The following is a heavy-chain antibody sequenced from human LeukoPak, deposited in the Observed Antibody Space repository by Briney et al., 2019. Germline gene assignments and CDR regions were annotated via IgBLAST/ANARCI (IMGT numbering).Heavy chain of an antibody. CDR3: VRGNDYGGPHY. Sequence: HPGGSLRLSCAVSGFTFSSYWMHWVRQAPGKGLVWVSRIDRDGSRINYADSVKGRFTISRDNGKNTLFLQMNSLRPEDAAVYYCVRGNDYGGPHYWGQGTLVTVSS. D-gene: IGHD4-23*01. J-gene: IGHJ4*02. V-gene: IGHV3-74*01. CDR2: IDRDGSRI. CDR1: GFTFSSYW.